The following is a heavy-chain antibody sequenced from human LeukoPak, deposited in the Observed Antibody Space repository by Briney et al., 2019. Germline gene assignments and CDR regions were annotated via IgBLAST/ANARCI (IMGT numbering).Heavy chain of an antibody. Sequence: GGSLRLSCAASGFTFSSYAMHWVRQAPGKGLEWVAVISYDGSNKYYADSVKGRFTISRDNAKNSLYLQMNSLRAEDTAVYYCARVAAGFLTTDYWGQGTLVTVSS. J-gene: IGHJ4*02. V-gene: IGHV3-30-3*01. CDR2: ISYDGSNK. CDR1: GFTFSSYA. CDR3: ARVAAGFLTTDY. D-gene: IGHD6-13*01.